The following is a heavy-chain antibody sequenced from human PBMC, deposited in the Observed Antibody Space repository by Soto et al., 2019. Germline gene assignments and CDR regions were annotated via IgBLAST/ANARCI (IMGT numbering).Heavy chain of an antibody. Sequence: PSQTLSLTCAISGDSVSSNSAAWNWIRQSPSRGLEWLGRTYYRSKWYNDYAISVKSRITINPDTSKNQFSPQLNSVTPEDTAVYYCARVTMVRGVTGYYYGMDVWGQGTTVTVSS. D-gene: IGHD3-10*01. V-gene: IGHV6-1*01. CDR3: ARVTMVRGVTGYYYGMDV. CDR1: GDSVSSNSAA. CDR2: TYYRSKWYN. J-gene: IGHJ6*02.